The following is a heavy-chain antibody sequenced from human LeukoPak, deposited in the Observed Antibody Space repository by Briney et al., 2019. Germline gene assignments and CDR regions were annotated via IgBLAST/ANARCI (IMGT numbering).Heavy chain of an antibody. CDR3: TITYYYDSSGYSLGY. CDR1: GFTFRSYD. V-gene: IGHV3-23*01. D-gene: IGHD3-22*01. CDR2: ISGSGTST. J-gene: IGHJ4*02. Sequence: GGSLRLSCAASGFTFRSYDMNWVRQPPGKGLEWVSVISGSGTSTYYADSVKGRFTISRDNSKNTLYLQMNSLRAEDTAVYYCTITYYYDSSGYSLGYWGQGTLVTVSS.